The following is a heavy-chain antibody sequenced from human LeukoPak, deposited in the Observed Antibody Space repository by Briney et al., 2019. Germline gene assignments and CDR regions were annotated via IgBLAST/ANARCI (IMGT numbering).Heavy chain of an antibody. V-gene: IGHV4-39*01. D-gene: IGHD1-14*01. CDR2: IYYSGST. CDR3: ARQGYNSGYPVGPDAFDI. CDR1: GGSISSSNSC. Sequence: PSETLSLSCTVSGGSISSSNSCWGWIRQPPGKGLEWTGTIYYSGSTYYNPSLKSRLAISVDTSKNQFSLQLTSVTAADTAVYYCARQGYNSGYPVGPDAFDIWGQGTLVTVSS. J-gene: IGHJ3*02.